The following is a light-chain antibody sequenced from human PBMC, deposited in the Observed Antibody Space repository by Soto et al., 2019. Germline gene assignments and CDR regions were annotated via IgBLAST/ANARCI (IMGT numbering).Light chain of an antibody. V-gene: IGKV4-1*01. CDR1: QSVLHRSNNKNY. Sequence: DIVLTQSPDSLAVSLGERATINCKSSQSVLHRSNNKNYLGWYQQKPGHPPKVLIYWASTRESGVPDRFSGSGSGTDFTLTSSDRQAEDVAVYYCQQYYSSPLSFGGGTKVEIK. J-gene: IGKJ4*01. CDR3: QQYYSSPLS. CDR2: WAS.